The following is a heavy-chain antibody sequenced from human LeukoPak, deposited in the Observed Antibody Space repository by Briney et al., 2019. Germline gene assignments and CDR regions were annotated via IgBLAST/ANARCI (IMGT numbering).Heavy chain of an antibody. CDR1: GGSISSSSYY. J-gene: IGHJ5*02. CDR3: TRTDLVGYCSDDSCSLNWFDP. D-gene: IGHD2-15*01. V-gene: IGHV4-39*07. CDR2: IYYSGST. Sequence: SETLSLTCTVSGGSISSSSYYWGWIRQPPGKGLEWIGSIYYSGSTYYNPSLKSRVTISVDTSKNQFSLKLNSVTAADTAVYYCTRTDLVGYCSDDSCSLNWFDPWGQGTLVTVSS.